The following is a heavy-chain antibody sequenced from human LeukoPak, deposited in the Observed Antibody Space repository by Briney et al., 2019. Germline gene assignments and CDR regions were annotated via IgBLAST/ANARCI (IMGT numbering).Heavy chain of an antibody. J-gene: IGHJ4*02. V-gene: IGHV1-18*01. Sequence: GASVKVSCKASGYTFTSYDINRVRQATGQGLEWMGWISAYNGNTNYAQKLQGRVTMTTDTSTSTAYMELRSLRSDDTAVYYCARVWPYSSSWYFPEFDYWGQGTLVTVSS. CDR1: GYTFTSYD. CDR2: ISAYNGNT. CDR3: ARVWPYSSSWYFPEFDY. D-gene: IGHD6-13*01.